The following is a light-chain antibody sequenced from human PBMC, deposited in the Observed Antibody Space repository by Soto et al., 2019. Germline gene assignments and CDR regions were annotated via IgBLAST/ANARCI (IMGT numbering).Light chain of an antibody. V-gene: IGKV3-20*01. Sequence: ETVLTQSPGTLSLSPGETATLSFRASQTVTTNYLAWYQQKPDQALRLLIYGASSRATGIPDRFSGSGSGTDFTLTISRLEPEDFAVYYCQQYGSSVFTFGQGTKLEIK. CDR1: QTVTTNY. J-gene: IGKJ2*01. CDR3: QQYGSSVFT. CDR2: GAS.